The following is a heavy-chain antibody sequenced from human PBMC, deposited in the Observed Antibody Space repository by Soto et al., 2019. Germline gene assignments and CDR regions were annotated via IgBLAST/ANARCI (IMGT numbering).Heavy chain of an antibody. CDR2: ISSSGDNT. Sequence: PXGSLRLTCAASGFTFNIYAMSWVRQAPGKGLEWVSSISSSGDNTSYADSVRGRFSISRDNSKKTLYLQMNNLRAEDTAVYYCAKDIPEAFWSDYYPVDRWGQGTLVTVSS. CDR1: GFTFNIYA. D-gene: IGHD3-3*01. J-gene: IGHJ5*02. V-gene: IGHV3-23*01. CDR3: AKDIPEAFWSDYYPVDR.